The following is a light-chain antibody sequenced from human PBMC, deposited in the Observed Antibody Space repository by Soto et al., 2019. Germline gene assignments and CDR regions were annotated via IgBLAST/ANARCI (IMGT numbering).Light chain of an antibody. CDR1: SSNIGSNS. Sequence: QSVLTQPPSASGTPGQRVTISCSGSSSNIGSNSVYWYQKLPGTAPKLLISGNNQRPSGVPDRFSGSKSDTSASLSISGLRSEDEAAYYWAAKDDSLTGHVVFGGGTKLTV. V-gene: IGLV1-47*01. J-gene: IGLJ2*01. CDR3: AAKDDSLTGHVV. CDR2: GNN.